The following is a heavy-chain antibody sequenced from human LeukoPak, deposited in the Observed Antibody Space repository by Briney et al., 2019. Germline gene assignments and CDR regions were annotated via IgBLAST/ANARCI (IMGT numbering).Heavy chain of an antibody. CDR1: GGSISSSNW. Sequence: SGTLSLTCAVSGGSISSSNWWSWVRQPPGKGLEWIGEIYHSGSTNYNPSLKSRVTISVDKSKNQFSLKLSSVTAADTAVHYCARALYYYGSGSYSPDAFDIWGQGTMVTVSS. J-gene: IGHJ3*02. V-gene: IGHV4-4*02. CDR3: ARALYYYGSGSYSPDAFDI. CDR2: IYHSGST. D-gene: IGHD3-10*01.